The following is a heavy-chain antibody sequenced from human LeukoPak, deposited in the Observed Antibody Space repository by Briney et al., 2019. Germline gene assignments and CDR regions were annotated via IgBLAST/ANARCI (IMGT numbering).Heavy chain of an antibody. J-gene: IGHJ5*02. Sequence: PSETLSLTCTVSGGSISSHYWSWIRQPPGKGLEWIGYIYYSGSTNYNPSLKSRVTISVDTSKNQFSLKLSSVTAADTAVYYCARDPGYCSSTSCYTGGWFDPWGQGTLVTVFS. D-gene: IGHD2-2*02. CDR3: ARDPGYCSSTSCYTGGWFDP. CDR1: GGSISSHY. CDR2: IYYSGST. V-gene: IGHV4-59*11.